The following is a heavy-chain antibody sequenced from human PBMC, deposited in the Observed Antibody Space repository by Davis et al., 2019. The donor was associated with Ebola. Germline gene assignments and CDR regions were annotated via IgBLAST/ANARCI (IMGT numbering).Heavy chain of an antibody. CDR3: ARTVDLDF. D-gene: IGHD4-11*01. CDR1: GFNFSDYF. CDR2: ISDSGTP. Sequence: GGSLRLSCTASGFNFSDYFMSWIRQAPGKGLEWVSYISDSGTPSYAESVKGRFTISRDNARNSLSLQMTNLRAEDTAVYYCARTVDLDFWGQGTRVTVSS. J-gene: IGHJ4*02. V-gene: IGHV3-11*01.